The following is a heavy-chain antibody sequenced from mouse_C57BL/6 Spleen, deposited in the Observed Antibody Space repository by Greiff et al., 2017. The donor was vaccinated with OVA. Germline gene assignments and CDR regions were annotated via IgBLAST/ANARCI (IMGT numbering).Heavy chain of an antibody. CDR3: ARDSGPWFAY. CDR1: GYSITSGYY. V-gene: IGHV3-6*01. CDR2: ISYDGSN. J-gene: IGHJ3*01. Sequence: VQLQQSGPGLVKPSQSLSLTCSVTGYSITSGYYWNWIRQFPGNKLEWMGYISYDGSNNYNPSLKNRISITRDTSKNQFFLKLNSVTTEDTATYYCARDSGPWFAYWGQGTLVTVSA.